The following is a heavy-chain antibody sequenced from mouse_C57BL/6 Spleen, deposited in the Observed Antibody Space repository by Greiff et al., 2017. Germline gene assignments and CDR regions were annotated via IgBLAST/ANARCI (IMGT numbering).Heavy chain of an antibody. Sequence: QVQLQQSGPELVKPGASVKISCKASGYAFSSSWMNWVKQRPGKGLEWIGRIYPGDGDTNYNGKFKGKATLTADKSSSTAYMQLSSLTSEDSAVYFCARYYYSYGGAMDYWGQGTSVTVSS. CDR2: IYPGDGDT. CDR3: ARYYYSYGGAMDY. V-gene: IGHV1-82*01. D-gene: IGHD1-1*01. J-gene: IGHJ4*01. CDR1: GYAFSSSW.